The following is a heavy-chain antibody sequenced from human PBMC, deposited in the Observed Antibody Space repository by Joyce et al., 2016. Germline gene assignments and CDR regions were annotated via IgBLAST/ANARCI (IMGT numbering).Heavy chain of an antibody. CDR3: AKGALADQLLPPADL. CDR1: GFTFNSFA. V-gene: IGHV3-30*18. Sequence: QFQLVESGGRVVQPGRSLRLSCRASGFTFNSFAMHWVRQGPGKGLEGVAVISHDAERQFYGESSKGRFTISRDNYKNTLDLQRNSLRVEDTAVYYCAKGALADQLLPPADLWGQGTLVTVSS. J-gene: IGHJ1*01. CDR2: ISHDAERQ. D-gene: IGHD1-1*01.